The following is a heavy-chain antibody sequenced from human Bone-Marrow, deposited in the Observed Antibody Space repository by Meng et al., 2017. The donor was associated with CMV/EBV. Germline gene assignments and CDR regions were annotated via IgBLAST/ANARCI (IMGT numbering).Heavy chain of an antibody. CDR1: GFTFSSYE. J-gene: IGHJ4*02. D-gene: IGHD2-2*01. CDR3: ARDQGGSSTTCYLFQY. Sequence: GESLKISCAASGFTFSSYEMDWVRQAPGKGLEWVSYISSSGSTIYYADSVKGRFTISRDNAKNSLYLQMNSLRAEDTAVYYCARDQGGSSTTCYLFQYWGQETLVTVSS. V-gene: IGHV3-48*03. CDR2: ISSSGSTI.